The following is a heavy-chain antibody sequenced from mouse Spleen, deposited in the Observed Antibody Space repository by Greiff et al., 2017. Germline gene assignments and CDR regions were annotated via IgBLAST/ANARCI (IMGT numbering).Heavy chain of an antibody. D-gene: IGHD2-4*01. CDR3: ARDYDYDEAFAY. J-gene: IGHJ3*01. CDR2: IYPRSGNT. Sequence: VQLQQSGAELARPGASVKLSCKASGYTFTSYGISWVKQRTGQGLEWIGEIYPRSGNTYYNEKFKGKATLTADKSSSTAYMELRSLTSEDSAVYFCARDYDYDEAFAYWGQGTLVTVSA. CDR1: GYTFTSYG. V-gene: IGHV1-81*01.